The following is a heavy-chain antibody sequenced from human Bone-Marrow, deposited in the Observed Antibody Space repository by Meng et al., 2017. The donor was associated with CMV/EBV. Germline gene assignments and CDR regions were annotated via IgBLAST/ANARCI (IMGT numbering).Heavy chain of an antibody. CDR1: GFTFSSYG. D-gene: IGHD3-3*01. J-gene: IGHJ3*02. CDR2: IRYDGSNK. CDR3: AKILFGYDFWSGYQNSNDAFDI. V-gene: IGHV3-30*02. Sequence: LSLTCAASGFTFSSYGMHWVRQAPGKGLAWVAFIRYDGSNKYYADSVKGRFTISRDNSKNTLYLQMNSLRAEDTAVYYCAKILFGYDFWSGYQNSNDAFDIWGQGKMVTVSS.